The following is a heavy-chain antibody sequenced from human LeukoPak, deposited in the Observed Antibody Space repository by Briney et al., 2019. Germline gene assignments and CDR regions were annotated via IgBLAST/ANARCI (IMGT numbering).Heavy chain of an antibody. J-gene: IGHJ4*02. CDR2: IYSRGAT. V-gene: IGHV3-53*01. CDR1: GFSVCNNY. D-gene: IGHD2-15*01. Sequence: QAGGSLRLSCAASGFSVCNNYMSWVRQAPGKGLEWVSVIYSRGATYYADSVKGRFTISRDNSKNTLYLQMNSLRAEDTAVYYCAKDLGDIVLDYWGQGTLVTVSS. CDR3: AKDLGDIVLDY.